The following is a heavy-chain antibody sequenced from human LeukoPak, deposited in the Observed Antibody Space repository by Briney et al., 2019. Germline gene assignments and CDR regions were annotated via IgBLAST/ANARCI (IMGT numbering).Heavy chain of an antibody. CDR3: AKGKATNDYYCYGMDV. CDR2: IYYIGGT. Sequence: SETLSLTCTVSGGSISSYYWSWIRQPPGKGLGWIGYIYYIGGTNYNPSLQRRVNISVNTSKNQFPLKLSPVTAADTAVYYCAKGKATNDYYCYGMDVWGKGTTVTVSS. V-gene: IGHV4-59*01. J-gene: IGHJ6*04. D-gene: IGHD1-1*01. CDR1: GGSISSYY.